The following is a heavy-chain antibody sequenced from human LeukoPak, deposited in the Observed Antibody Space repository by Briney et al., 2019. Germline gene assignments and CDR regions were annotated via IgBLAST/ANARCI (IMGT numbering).Heavy chain of an antibody. D-gene: IGHD4-17*01. CDR3: ARSRTYGDYGRGLDY. V-gene: IGHV3-74*01. Sequence: GGSLRLSCAASGFISSSHWMHWVRQPPGKGLVYIACINTDGFSTSYADSVKGRFTISRDNAKNTLYLQMNSLRAEDTAVYYCARSRTYGDYGRGLDYWGQGTLVTVSS. J-gene: IGHJ4*02. CDR2: INTDGFST. CDR1: GFISSSHW.